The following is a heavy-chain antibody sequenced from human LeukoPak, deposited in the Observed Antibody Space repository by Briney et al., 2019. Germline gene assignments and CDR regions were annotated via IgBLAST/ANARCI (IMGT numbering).Heavy chain of an antibody. CDR1: GGTFSSYA. Sequence: SVTVSCKASGGTFSSYAISWVRQAPGQGLEWMGGIIPIFGTANYAQKFQGRVTITTDESTSTAYMELSSLRSEDTAVYYCARDGNKMGSSYYYYYMDVWGKGTTVTVSS. J-gene: IGHJ6*03. V-gene: IGHV1-69*05. D-gene: IGHD6-6*01. CDR2: IIPIFGTA. CDR3: ARDGNKMGSSYYYYYMDV.